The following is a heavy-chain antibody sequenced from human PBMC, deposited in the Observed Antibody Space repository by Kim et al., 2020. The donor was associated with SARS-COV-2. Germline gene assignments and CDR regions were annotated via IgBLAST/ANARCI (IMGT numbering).Heavy chain of an antibody. CDR3: ARAINKDYDYVWGSTLFDY. D-gene: IGHD3-16*01. J-gene: IGHJ4*02. Sequence: GGSLRLSCAASGFTFSSYSMNWVRQAPGKGLEWVSSISSSSYIYYADSVKGRFTISRDNAKNSLYLQMNSLRAEDTAVYYCARAINKDYDYVWGSTLFDYWGQGTLVTVSS. V-gene: IGHV3-21*01. CDR1: GFTFSSYS. CDR2: ISSSSYI.